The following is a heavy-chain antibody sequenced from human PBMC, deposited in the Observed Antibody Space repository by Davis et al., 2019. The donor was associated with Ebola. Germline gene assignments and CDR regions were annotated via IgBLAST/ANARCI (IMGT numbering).Heavy chain of an antibody. J-gene: IGHJ6*02. CDR2: ISSSGSTI. V-gene: IGHV3-11*04. Sequence: GESLKISCAASGFTFSDYYMSWIRQAPGKGLEWVSYISSSGSTIYYADSVKGRFTISRDNAKNSLYLQMNSLRAEDTAVYYCARVPDAGYGMDVWGQGTTVTVSS. CDR3: ARVPDAGYGMDV. CDR1: GFTFSDYY.